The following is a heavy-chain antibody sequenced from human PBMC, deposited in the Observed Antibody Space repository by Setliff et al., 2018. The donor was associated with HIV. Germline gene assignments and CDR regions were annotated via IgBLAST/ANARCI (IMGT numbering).Heavy chain of an antibody. CDR1: GFTFDDYG. D-gene: IGHD3-22*01. Sequence: GGSLRLSCAASGFTFDDYGMSWVRQAPGKGLEWVSGINWNGGSTGYADSVKGRFTISGDNAKNSLYLQMNSLRAEDTALYSCARAPYYYDSRGHDAFDIWGQGTMVTVSS. J-gene: IGHJ3*02. V-gene: IGHV3-20*04. CDR2: INWNGGST. CDR3: ARAPYYYDSRGHDAFDI.